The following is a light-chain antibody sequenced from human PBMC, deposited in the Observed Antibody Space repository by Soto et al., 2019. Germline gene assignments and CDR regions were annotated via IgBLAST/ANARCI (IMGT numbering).Light chain of an antibody. Sequence: DIQLTQSPSTLSASVGDRVTITCRASQSISNWLAWYQQKLGKAPRLLIYKASTLESGVPSRFSGSRSGTEFTLPISSLQPDDFATYYCQQYDTYPSTWTFGQGTKVDVK. CDR2: KAS. J-gene: IGKJ1*01. CDR3: QQYDTYPSTWT. V-gene: IGKV1-5*03. CDR1: QSISNW.